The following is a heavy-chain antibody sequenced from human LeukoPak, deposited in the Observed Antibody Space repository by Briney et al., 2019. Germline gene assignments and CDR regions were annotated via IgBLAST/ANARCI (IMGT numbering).Heavy chain of an antibody. Sequence: GASVKVSCKASGYTFINYGISWVRRAPGQGLEWMGWISGYSGNTKYPQKLQGRVTMTTDTSTSTAYMELRSLRSDDTAVYYCARDALTVAVIDYWGQGTLVTVSS. V-gene: IGHV1-18*01. CDR1: GYTFINYG. J-gene: IGHJ4*02. CDR3: ARDALTVAVIDY. CDR2: ISGYSGNT. D-gene: IGHD4-23*01.